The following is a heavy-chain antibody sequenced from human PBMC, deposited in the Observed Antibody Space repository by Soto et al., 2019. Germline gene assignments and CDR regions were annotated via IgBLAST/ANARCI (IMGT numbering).Heavy chain of an antibody. D-gene: IGHD3-10*01. CDR1: GYTFTSYG. CDR3: AREMVRGVGSDY. J-gene: IGHJ4*02. CDR2: ISTYNGNT. Sequence: QVQLVQSGAEVKKPGASVKVSCKASGYTFTSYGISWVRQAPGQGLEWMGWISTYNGNTKYAQKLQGRVNRTPATSTSTAYMELRCLRSDDTAVFYCAREMVRGVGSDYWGQGTLVTVSS. V-gene: IGHV1-18*01.